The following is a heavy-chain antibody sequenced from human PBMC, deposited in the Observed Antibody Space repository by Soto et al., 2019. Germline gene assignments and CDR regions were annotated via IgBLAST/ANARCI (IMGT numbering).Heavy chain of an antibody. CDR2: IWYDGSNK. CDR3: ARDQQWLVRFYFDF. Sequence: QVQLVESGGGVVQPGRSLRLSCAASGFTFSSYAMHWVRQAPGKGLEWVAVIWYDGSNKYYADSVKGRFTISRDNSKNTLYLQMNSLRAEDTAVYYCARDQQWLVRFYFDFWGQGTLVTVSS. CDR1: GFTFSSYA. V-gene: IGHV3-33*08. J-gene: IGHJ4*02. D-gene: IGHD6-19*01.